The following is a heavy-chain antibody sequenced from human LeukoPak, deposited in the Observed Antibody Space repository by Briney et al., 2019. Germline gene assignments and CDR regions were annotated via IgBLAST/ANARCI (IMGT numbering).Heavy chain of an antibody. D-gene: IGHD6-13*01. J-gene: IGHJ6*04. Sequence: PSETLSLTCAVYGGSFSGYYWSWIRQPPGKGLEWIGEINHSGSTNYNPSLKSRVTISVDTSKNQFSLKLSSVTAADTAVYYCARHNPRGQQLVLGAFDIWGKGTTVIVSS. CDR2: INHSGST. CDR1: GGSFSGYY. CDR3: ARHNPRGQQLVLGAFDI. V-gene: IGHV4-34*01.